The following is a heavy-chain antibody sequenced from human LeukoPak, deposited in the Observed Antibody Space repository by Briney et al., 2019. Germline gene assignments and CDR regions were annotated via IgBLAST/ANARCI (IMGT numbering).Heavy chain of an antibody. V-gene: IGHV3-7*01. CDR3: ARCLGYIAAAGYPPGCAFDI. D-gene: IGHD6-13*01. CDR1: GFTFSSYW. CDR2: VKQDGSEK. Sequence: PGGSLRLSCAASGFTFSSYWMSWVRQAPGKGREWVANVKQDGSEKYYVDSVKGRFTISRDNAKNSLYLQMNSLRAEDTAVYYCARCLGYIAAAGYPPGCAFDIWGQGTMVTVSS. J-gene: IGHJ3*02.